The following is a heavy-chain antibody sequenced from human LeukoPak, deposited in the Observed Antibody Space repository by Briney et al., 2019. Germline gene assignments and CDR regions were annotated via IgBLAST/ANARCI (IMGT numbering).Heavy chain of an antibody. CDR3: ARGGYYGSGNDLDS. V-gene: IGHV1-8*01. CDR1: GDTFMNYD. D-gene: IGHD3-10*01. CDR2: MNPKSGTT. Sequence: GASVKVSCKASGDTFMNYDVNWVRQAPGQGLEWMGWMNPKSGTTGYTQKIQGRVTMTWSTSTTTAHMERSSLTSEDTAVYYCARGGYYGSGNDLDSWGRGTLVIVSS. J-gene: IGHJ4*02.